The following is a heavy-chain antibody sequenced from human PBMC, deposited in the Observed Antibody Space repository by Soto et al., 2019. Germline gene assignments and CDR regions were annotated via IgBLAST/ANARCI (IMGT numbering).Heavy chain of an antibody. J-gene: IGHJ6*02. Sequence: QSGGSLRLSCTASGFTFGDYAMSWFRQAPGKGLEWVGFIRSKAYGGTTEYAASVKGRFTISRDDSKSIAYLQMNSLKTEDTAVYYCTTSGYYRPSLYYGMDVWGQGTTVTVS. D-gene: IGHD3-22*01. CDR1: GFTFGDYA. CDR2: IRSKAYGGTT. V-gene: IGHV3-49*03. CDR3: TTSGYYRPSLYYGMDV.